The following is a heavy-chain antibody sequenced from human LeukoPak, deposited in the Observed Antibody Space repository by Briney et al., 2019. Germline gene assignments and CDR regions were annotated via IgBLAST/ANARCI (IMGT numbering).Heavy chain of an antibody. V-gene: IGHV4-30-4*01. D-gene: IGHD3-22*01. CDR1: GGSISSGDYY. CDR3: ARTYYYDSSGYFRDAFDI. J-gene: IGHJ3*02. Sequence: PSETLSLTCTVSGGSISSGDYYWSWIRQPPGKGLEWIEYIYYSGSTYYNPSLKSRVTISVDTSKNQFSLKLSSVTAADTAVYYCARTYYYDSSGYFRDAFDIWGQGTMVTVSS. CDR2: IYYSGST.